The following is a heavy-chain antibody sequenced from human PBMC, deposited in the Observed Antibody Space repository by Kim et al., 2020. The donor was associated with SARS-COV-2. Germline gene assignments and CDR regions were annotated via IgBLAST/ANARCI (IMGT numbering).Heavy chain of an antibody. D-gene: IGHD1-20*01. CDR2: IIPIFGTA. CDR3: ARGVTGTNYGDAFDI. J-gene: IGHJ3*02. CDR1: GGTFSSYA. V-gene: IGHV1-69*13. Sequence: SVKVSCKASGGTFSSYAISWVRQAPGQGLEWMGGIIPIFGTANYAQKFQGRVTITADESTSTAYMELSSLRSEDAAVYYCARGVTGTNYGDAFDIWGQGAIVTVSS.